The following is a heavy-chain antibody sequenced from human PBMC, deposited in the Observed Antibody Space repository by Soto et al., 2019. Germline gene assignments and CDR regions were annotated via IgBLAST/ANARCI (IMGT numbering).Heavy chain of an antibody. CDR3: AKDYCGSASCFVADY. V-gene: IGHV3-23*01. D-gene: IGHD2-2*01. CDR2: ISGSGGNT. J-gene: IGHJ4*02. CDR1: GLTFSSYA. Sequence: EVQLLESGGGLVQPGGSLRLSCAASGLTFSSYAISWVRQAPGKRLEWVSAISGSGGNTAYADSVKGRFTISRDNSKNTLYIQMNSLRAEDTAVYYCAKDYCGSASCFVADYWGQGTLVTVSS.